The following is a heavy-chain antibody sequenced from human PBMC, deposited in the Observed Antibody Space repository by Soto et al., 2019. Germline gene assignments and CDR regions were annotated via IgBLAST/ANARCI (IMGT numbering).Heavy chain of an antibody. Sequence: PSETLSLTCTVSGGSISSYYWSWIRQPPGKGLEWVGYISYSGSTSYNPSLKSRVTISADTSKNQISLKLTSVTAADTAVYYCARHPSNYSDCGFGVVDVWGKGTTVTVSS. CDR3: ARHPSNYSDCGFGVVDV. V-gene: IGHV4-59*08. CDR2: ISYSGST. D-gene: IGHD2-21*02. J-gene: IGHJ6*04. CDR1: GGSISSYY.